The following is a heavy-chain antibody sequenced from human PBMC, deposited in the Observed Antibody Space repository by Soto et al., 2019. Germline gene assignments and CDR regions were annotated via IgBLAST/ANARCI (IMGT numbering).Heavy chain of an antibody. CDR3: WRHGKEKSESWCYCNF. CDR2: INAGNGYT. Sequence: QVQLVQSGAEVKKPGASVSVSCKASGYTFTTYVIHWVRQAPGQGLEWLGWINAGNGYTRYSQKLQGTVTISRDTFASTAQMELRSQRSEDTAVNSCWRHGKEKSESWCYCNFWGEGSLVTVSS. V-gene: IGHV1-3*01. D-gene: IGHD2-8*01. CDR1: GYTFTTYV. J-gene: IGHJ4*02.